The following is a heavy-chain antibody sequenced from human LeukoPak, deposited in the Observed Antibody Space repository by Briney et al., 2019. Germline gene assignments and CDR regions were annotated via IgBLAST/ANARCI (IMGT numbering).Heavy chain of an antibody. CDR3: AKQGGGATGFDY. V-gene: IGHV3-48*03. J-gene: IGHJ4*02. CDR1: GFTFSSYE. Sequence: PGGSLRLSCAASGFTFSSYEMNWVRQAPGKGLEWVSYISSSGSTIYYADSVKGRFTISRDNAKNSLYLQMNSLRTEDTALYYCAKQGGGATGFDYWGQGTLVTVSS. CDR2: ISSSGSTI. D-gene: IGHD3-16*01.